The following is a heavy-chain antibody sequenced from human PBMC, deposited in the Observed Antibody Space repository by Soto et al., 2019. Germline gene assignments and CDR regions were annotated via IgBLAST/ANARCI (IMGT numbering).Heavy chain of an antibody. CDR2: ISSSSSYI. D-gene: IGHD2-8*02. CDR3: AKARGNMAVYYFDY. J-gene: IGHJ4*02. Sequence: PGGSLRLSCAASGFTFSSYSMNWVRQAPGKGLEWVSSISSSSSYIYYADSVKGRFTISRDNAKNSLYLQMNSLRAEDTDVYYCAKARGNMAVYYFDYWGQGTLVTVSS. CDR1: GFTFSSYS. V-gene: IGHV3-21*04.